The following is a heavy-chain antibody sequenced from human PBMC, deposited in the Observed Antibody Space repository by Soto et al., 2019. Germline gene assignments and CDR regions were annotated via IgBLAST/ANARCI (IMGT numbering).Heavy chain of an antibody. CDR1: GGSISSGGYY. CDR2: IYYSGST. V-gene: IGHV4-31*03. CDR3: ARDRRGGDYVRFFDY. D-gene: IGHD4-17*01. Sequence: QVQLQESGPGLVKPSQTLSLTCTVSGGSISSGGYYWSWIRQHPGKGLEWIGYIYYSGSTYYNPSLKSRVTISVDTSKNQCSLKLSSVTAADTAVYYCARDRRGGDYVRFFDYWGQGTLVTVSS. J-gene: IGHJ4*02.